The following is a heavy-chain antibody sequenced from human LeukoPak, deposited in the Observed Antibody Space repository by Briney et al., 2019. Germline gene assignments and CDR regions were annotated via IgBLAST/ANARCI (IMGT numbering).Heavy chain of an antibody. D-gene: IGHD3-10*01. J-gene: IGHJ4*02. V-gene: IGHV3-23*01. CDR1: GLTFSSNA. CDR2: ITGNGGRT. Sequence: PGGSLRLSCAASGLTFSSNAMSWVRQAPGKGLEWVSVITGNGGRTYYADSVKGRFTISRDNYKNTLSLQMNSLRADDTAVYYCAKDAVAPGSGGDYFGYWGQGTLVTVSS. CDR3: AKDAVAPGSGGDYFGY.